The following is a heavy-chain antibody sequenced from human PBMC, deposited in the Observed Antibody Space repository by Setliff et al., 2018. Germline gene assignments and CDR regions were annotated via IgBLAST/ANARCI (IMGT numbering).Heavy chain of an antibody. J-gene: IGHJ3*01. D-gene: IGHD2-8*01. CDR2: IKSYGSGGTI. CDR3: VHNADFIGTFNT. V-gene: IGHV3-15*01. Sequence: GGSLRLSCAASGFSFSDAWVSWVRQAPGKGLEWAGRIKSYGSGGTIDYAAPVEGRFTISRDDSKNTVYLQMSSLKIEDTAVYYCVHNADFIGTFNTWGQGTMVTVSS. CDR1: GFSFSDAW.